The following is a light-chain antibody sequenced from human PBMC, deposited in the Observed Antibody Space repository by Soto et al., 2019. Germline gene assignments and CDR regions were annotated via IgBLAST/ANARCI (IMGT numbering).Light chain of an antibody. CDR2: DVS. Sequence: QSALTQPASVSGSPGQSITISCTGTSSEVGGYHYVSWYQQHPGKAPKLMIYDVSNRPSGVSNRFSGSKSGNTASLTIPGLQAEDEADYYCSSYTSSSCLLYVFGTGTKVTVL. J-gene: IGLJ1*01. CDR1: SSEVGGYHY. V-gene: IGLV2-14*01. CDR3: SSYTSSSCLLYV.